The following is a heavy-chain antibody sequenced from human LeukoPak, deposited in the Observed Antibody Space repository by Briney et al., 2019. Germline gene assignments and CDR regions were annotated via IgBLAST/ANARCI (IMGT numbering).Heavy chain of an antibody. D-gene: IGHD6-13*01. Sequence: GESLKISCKGSGYSFTSYWIGWVRQMPGKGLEWMGIIYPGDSDTRYSPSFQGQVTISADKSISTAYLQWSSLKASDTAMYYCARLNGSGQQLARNWFDPWGQGTLVTVSS. J-gene: IGHJ5*02. CDR1: GYSFTSYW. CDR3: ARLNGSGQQLARNWFDP. CDR2: IYPGDSDT. V-gene: IGHV5-51*01.